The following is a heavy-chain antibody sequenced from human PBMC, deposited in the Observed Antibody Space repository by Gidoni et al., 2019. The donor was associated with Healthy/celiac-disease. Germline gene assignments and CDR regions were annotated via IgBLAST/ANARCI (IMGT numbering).Heavy chain of an antibody. CDR2: IYYSGIT. J-gene: IGHJ3*02. CDR3: ARDPDWGSGDAFDI. Sequence: QVQLQESGPGLVKPSQTLSLTGTVVGGSLSRGGYYCSWIRWQPGKGLEWIGYIYYSGITYDNPSLKSRVTISVDTSKNQFSLKLSSVTAADTAVYYCARDPDWGSGDAFDIWGQGTMVTVSS. V-gene: IGHV4-31*03. CDR1: GGSLSRGGYY. D-gene: IGHD7-27*01.